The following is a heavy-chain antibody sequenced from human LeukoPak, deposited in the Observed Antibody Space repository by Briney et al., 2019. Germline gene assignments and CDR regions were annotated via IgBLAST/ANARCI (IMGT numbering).Heavy chain of an antibody. D-gene: IGHD3-3*01. CDR1: GFTFSSYG. CDR3: AKGGSGSDFWSGYYEGAFDY. Sequence: PGRSLRLSCVASGFTFSSYGMHWVRQAPGKGLEWVAVMSYDGSNKYYADSVKGRFTISRDNSKNTLYLQMNSLRAEDTAVYYCAKGGSGSDFWSGYYEGAFDYWGQGTLVTVSS. CDR2: MSYDGSNK. V-gene: IGHV3-30*18. J-gene: IGHJ4*02.